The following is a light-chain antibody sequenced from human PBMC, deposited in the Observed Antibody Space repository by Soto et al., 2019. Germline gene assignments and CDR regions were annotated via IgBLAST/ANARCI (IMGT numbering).Light chain of an antibody. CDR3: QQYTSYPLT. Sequence: DIQMTQSPSTLSASVGDRVTITCRSSQSASTWLAWYQQKPGKAPNVLIHQSSNLESGVPSRFSGSGSGTECPRTLSSLQPDDFSTSYCQQYTSYPLTCGGGTKME. CDR2: QSS. J-gene: IGKJ4*01. CDR1: QSASTW. V-gene: IGKV1-5*03.